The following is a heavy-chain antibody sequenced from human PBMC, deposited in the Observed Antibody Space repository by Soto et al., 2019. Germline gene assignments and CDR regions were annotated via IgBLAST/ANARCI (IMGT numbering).Heavy chain of an antibody. J-gene: IGHJ5*02. CDR1: GGSISSSSYY. CDR3: ARLRRDIVVVPAAIWFDP. CDR2: IYYSGST. D-gene: IGHD2-2*01. V-gene: IGHV4-39*01. Sequence: SETLSLTCTVSGGSISSSSYYWGWIRQPPGKGLEWIGSIYYSGSTYYNPSLKSRVTISVDTSKNQFSLKLSSVTAADTAVYYCARLRRDIVVVPAAIWFDPWGQGTPVTVSS.